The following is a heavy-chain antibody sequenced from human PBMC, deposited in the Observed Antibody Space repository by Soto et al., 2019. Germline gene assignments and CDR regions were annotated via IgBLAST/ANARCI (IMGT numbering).Heavy chain of an antibody. CDR1: GFTFSSYG. CDR2: ISYDGSNK. Sequence: QVQLVESGGGVVQPGRSLRLSCAASGFTFSSYGMHWVRQAPGKGLEWVAVISYDGSNKYYADSVKGRFTISRDNSKNTLYLQMNSLRAEDTAVYYCAKPRIAAAGMGPTDFDYWGQGTLVTVSS. V-gene: IGHV3-30*18. J-gene: IGHJ4*02. CDR3: AKPRIAAAGMGPTDFDY. D-gene: IGHD6-13*01.